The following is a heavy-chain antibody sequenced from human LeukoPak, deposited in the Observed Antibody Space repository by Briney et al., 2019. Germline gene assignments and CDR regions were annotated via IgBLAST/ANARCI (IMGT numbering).Heavy chain of an antibody. D-gene: IGHD4-17*01. Sequence: GASVKVSCKVSGYTLSDLAMHWVRQAPGKGLEWMGGLHPEDGEAIYAQPLQGRVTMTEDTSTDTAYMELSSLRSYDTAVYYCATRNFGDYGAFDIWGQGTLVTVSS. CDR1: GYTLSDLA. J-gene: IGHJ3*02. CDR2: LHPEDGEA. V-gene: IGHV1-24*01. CDR3: ATRNFGDYGAFDI.